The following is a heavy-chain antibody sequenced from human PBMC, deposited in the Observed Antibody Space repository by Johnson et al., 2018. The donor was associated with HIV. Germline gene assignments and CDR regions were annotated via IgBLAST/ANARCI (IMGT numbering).Heavy chain of an antibody. CDR2: IRYDGST. CDR1: GFTFSSYA. V-gene: IGHV3-30*04. J-gene: IGHJ3*01. Sequence: QVQLVESGGGLVQPGRSLRLSCAASGFTFSSYAMHWVRQAPGKGLEWVAFIRYDGSTGYADSVRDRFSISRDNAKNSLYLQMDSLRAEDTAMYYCARAKDAAYPYDAFDVWGHGTMVIVSA. D-gene: IGHD2-15*01. CDR3: ARAKDAAYPYDAFDV.